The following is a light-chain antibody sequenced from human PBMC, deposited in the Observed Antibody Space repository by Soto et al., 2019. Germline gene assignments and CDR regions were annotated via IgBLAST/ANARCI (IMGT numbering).Light chain of an antibody. J-gene: IGKJ4*01. CDR3: QQYGSSPQT. Sequence: EIVFTQSPGTLSFSRGERATLSCRASQSVSSSYLAWYQQKPGQAPRLLIYGASSRATGVPDRFSGSGSGTDFTLTISRLEPEDVAVYYCQQYGSSPQTFGGGTKVDIK. V-gene: IGKV3-20*01. CDR2: GAS. CDR1: QSVSSSY.